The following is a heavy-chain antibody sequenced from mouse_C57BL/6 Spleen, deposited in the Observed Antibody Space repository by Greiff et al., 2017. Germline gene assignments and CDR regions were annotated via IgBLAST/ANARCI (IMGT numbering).Heavy chain of an antibody. V-gene: IGHV1-85*01. CDR1: GYTFTSYD. CDR2: IYPRDGST. Sequence: QVQLKESGPELVKPGASVKLSCKASGYTFTSYDINWVKQRPGQGLEWIGWIYPRDGSTKYNEKVQGKATLTVDTSSSTAYMERHSLTSEDSAVYFCARSGGWLLYIADWGQGSLVPVCA. J-gene: IGHJ3*01. D-gene: IGHD2-3*01. CDR3: ARSGGWLLYIAD.